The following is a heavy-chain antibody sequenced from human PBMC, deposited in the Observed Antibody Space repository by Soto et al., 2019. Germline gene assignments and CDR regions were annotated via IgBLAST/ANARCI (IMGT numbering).Heavy chain of an antibody. CDR1: GYTFTSYA. J-gene: IGHJ6*02. CDR3: AIDRGGDEAWTYYYYYGMDV. D-gene: IGHD2-21*02. V-gene: IGHV1-3*01. CDR2: INAGNGNT. Sequence: ASVKVSCKASGYTFTSYAMHWVRQAPGQRLEWMAGINAGNGNTKYSQKFQCRVTITRDTSASTACMESSSLRAEETAVYYCAIDRGGDEAWTYYYYYGMDVWGQGTTVTVSS.